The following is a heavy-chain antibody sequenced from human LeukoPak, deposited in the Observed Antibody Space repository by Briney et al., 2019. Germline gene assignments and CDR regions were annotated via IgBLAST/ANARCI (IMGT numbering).Heavy chain of an antibody. J-gene: IGHJ6*03. CDR2: ISAYNGNT. CDR1: GYTFTSYG. V-gene: IGHV1-18*01. Sequence: ASVKVSCKASGYTFTSYGISWVRQAPGQGLEWMGWISAYNGNTNYAQKLQGRVTMTTDTSTSTAYMELRSLRSDDTAVYYCARGTSIAARPENYCYYYYMDVWGKGTTVTVSS. D-gene: IGHD6-6*01. CDR3: ARGTSIAARPENYCYYYYMDV.